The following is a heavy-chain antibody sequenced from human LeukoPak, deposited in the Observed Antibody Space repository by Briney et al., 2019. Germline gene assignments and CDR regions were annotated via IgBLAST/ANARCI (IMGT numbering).Heavy chain of an antibody. J-gene: IGHJ4*02. CDR3: ARSPLWFGESHFDY. Sequence: MSSETLSLTCTVSGGSISSYYWGWIRQPAGKGLEWIGRIYTSGSTNYNPSLKSRVTMSVDTSKNQFSLKLSSVTAADTAVYYCARSPLWFGESHFDYWGQGTLVTVSS. CDR2: IYTSGST. D-gene: IGHD3-10*01. CDR1: GGSISSYY. V-gene: IGHV4-4*07.